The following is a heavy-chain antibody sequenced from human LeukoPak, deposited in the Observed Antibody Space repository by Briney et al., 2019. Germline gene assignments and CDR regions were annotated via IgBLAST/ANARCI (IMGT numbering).Heavy chain of an antibody. V-gene: IGHV3-7*01. CDR3: AKWSGYWSY. Sequence: GGSLRLSCTASRFTFGSYWMSWVRQAPGKGLEWVANIKQDGSETYYVDSVKGRFTISRDNAKNSLYLQMNSLRAEDTAVYYCAKWSGYWSYWGQGTLVIVSS. CDR1: RFTFGSYW. D-gene: IGHD5-12*01. CDR2: IKQDGSET. J-gene: IGHJ4*02.